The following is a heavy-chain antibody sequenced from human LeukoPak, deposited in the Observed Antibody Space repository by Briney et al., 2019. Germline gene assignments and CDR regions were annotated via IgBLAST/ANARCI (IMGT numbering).Heavy chain of an antibody. CDR2: ITADSGTT. Sequence: GGSLRLSCAVSGFTFSTKSMNWVRQAPGKGLEWVSYITADSGTTYYADSVKGRFTISRDNAKNSLYPQMNSLRDEDTAVYYCASRDYFDYWGQGTLVTVSS. J-gene: IGHJ4*02. CDR1: GFTFSTKS. V-gene: IGHV3-48*02. CDR3: ASRDYFDY.